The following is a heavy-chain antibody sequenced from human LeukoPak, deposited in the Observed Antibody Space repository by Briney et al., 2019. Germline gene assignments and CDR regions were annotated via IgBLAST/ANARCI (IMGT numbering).Heavy chain of an antibody. Sequence: PSETLSLTCTVSGGSISSGSYFWSWIRQPAEKGLEWIGRIYTSGSTNYNPSLKSRVTISVDTSKNQFSLKLSSVTAADTAVYYCARNDILTGYCFDYWGQGTLVTVSS. V-gene: IGHV4-61*02. CDR1: GGSISSGSYF. CDR3: ARNDILTGYCFDY. CDR2: IYTSGST. J-gene: IGHJ4*02. D-gene: IGHD3-9*01.